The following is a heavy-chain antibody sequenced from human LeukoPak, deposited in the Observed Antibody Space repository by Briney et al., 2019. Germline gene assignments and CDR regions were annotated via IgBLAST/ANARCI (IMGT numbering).Heavy chain of an antibody. J-gene: IGHJ6*03. CDR2: ISTYNGNT. CDR3: ARDLHRVVVRGVPHYYYYMDV. Sequence: ASVTVSCKPSGYTFTSYGISWVRQAPGQGLEGMGWISTYNGNTNYAQKLQGRVTMTTDTSPSTAYMALRSLRSDGTAVYYCARDLHRVVVRGVPHYYYYMDVWGKGTTVTIS. V-gene: IGHV1-18*01. CDR1: GYTFTSYG. D-gene: IGHD3-10*01.